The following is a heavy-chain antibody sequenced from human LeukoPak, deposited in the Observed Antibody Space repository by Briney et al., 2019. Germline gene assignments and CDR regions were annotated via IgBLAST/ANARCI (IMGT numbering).Heavy chain of an antibody. J-gene: IGHJ4*02. Sequence: PSETLSLTSTVSGGSISGYYWSWIRQPPGKGLEWIGYIYYSGSTNYNPSLKSRVTISLDTSKNQFSLKLSSVTAADTAVYYCARVLTYGSRTYYFDYWGQGTLVTVSS. D-gene: IGHD3-10*01. CDR2: IYYSGST. V-gene: IGHV4-59*01. CDR1: GGSISGYY. CDR3: ARVLTYGSRTYYFDY.